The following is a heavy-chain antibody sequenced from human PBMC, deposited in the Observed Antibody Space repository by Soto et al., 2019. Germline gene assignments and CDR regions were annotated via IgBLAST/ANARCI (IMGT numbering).Heavy chain of an antibody. J-gene: IGHJ4*02. D-gene: IGHD3-9*01. CDR2: ITGGGDNT. CDR1: GFTFTSYA. CDR3: TQDGGSRDWLTVN. Sequence: EVQLLESGGDLVQPGGSLRLSCAASGFTFTSYAMSWIRQAPGKGLEWVSAITGGGDNTYYADSVKGHFTISRDNSKNTLYLQMNSLRAEDTAFYYCTQDGGSRDWLTVNWGQGTRVTVSS. V-gene: IGHV3-23*01.